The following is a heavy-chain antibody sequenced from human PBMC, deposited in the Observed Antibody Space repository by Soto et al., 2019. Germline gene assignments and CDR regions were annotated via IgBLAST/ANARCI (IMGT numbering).Heavy chain of an antibody. CDR1: GFTFSSYA. D-gene: IGHD6-13*01. V-gene: IGHV3-30-3*01. CDR2: ISYDGSNK. Sequence: GGSLRLSRAASGFTFSSYAMHWVRQAPGKGLEWVAVISYDGSNKYYADSVKGRFTISRDNSKNTLYLQMNSLRAEDTAVYYCARDRIIAAAGSWWFDPWGQGTLVTVSS. J-gene: IGHJ5*02. CDR3: ARDRIIAAAGSWWFDP.